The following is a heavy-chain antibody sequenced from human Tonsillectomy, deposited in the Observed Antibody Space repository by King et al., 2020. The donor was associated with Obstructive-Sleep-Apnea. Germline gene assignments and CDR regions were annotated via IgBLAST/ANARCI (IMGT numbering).Heavy chain of an antibody. V-gene: IGHV3-23*04. D-gene: IGHD3-9*01. CDR1: GFTFSSYA. Sequence: DVQLVESGGGLLQPGGSLRLSCAASGFTFSSYAMSWVRQAPGKGLEWVSAISGSGGSTYYADSVRGRFTISRDNSKKILYLQMNSLRAEDTAEYYCAKELAQPYDILTGYYAFDYWGQGTLVTVSS. J-gene: IGHJ4*02. CDR3: AKELAQPYDILTGYYAFDY. CDR2: ISGSGGST.